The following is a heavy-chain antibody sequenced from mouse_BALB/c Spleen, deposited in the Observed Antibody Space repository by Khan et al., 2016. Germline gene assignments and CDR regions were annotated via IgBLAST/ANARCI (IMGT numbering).Heavy chain of an antibody. CDR2: IWGDGST. J-gene: IGHJ4*01. CDR1: GFSLTRYG. Sequence: VQLQESGPGLVAPSQSLSITCTVSGFSLTRYGVSWVRQPPGKGLEWLGVIWGDGSTNYHSALISRLSISKDNYKSQVFLILNRMPTDDTATYYCAKLDGYYAMDYWGQGTSVTVSS. V-gene: IGHV2-3*01. CDR3: AKLDGYYAMDY. D-gene: IGHD2-3*01.